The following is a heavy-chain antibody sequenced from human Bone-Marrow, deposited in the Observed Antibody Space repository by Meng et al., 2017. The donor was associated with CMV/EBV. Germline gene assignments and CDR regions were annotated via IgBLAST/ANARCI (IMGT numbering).Heavy chain of an antibody. D-gene: IGHD3-3*01. Sequence: LTCTVSGGSISSGDYYWSWIRQPPGKGLEWIGSISYNEGTYYNPSLKSRVTISVDTSKNQFSPNLLSVTAADTAVYFCARGGPGIFLEWLVDFWGQGTLVTVSS. CDR1: GGSISSGDYY. CDR2: ISYNEGT. J-gene: IGHJ3*01. V-gene: IGHV4-30-4*08. CDR3: ARGGPGIFLEWLVDF.